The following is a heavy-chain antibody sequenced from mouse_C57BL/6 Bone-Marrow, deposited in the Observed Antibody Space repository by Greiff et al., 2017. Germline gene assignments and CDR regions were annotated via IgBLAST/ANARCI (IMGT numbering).Heavy chain of an antibody. CDR2: ISDGGSYT. CDR1: GFTFSSYA. Sequence: EVQRVESGGGLVKPGGSLKLSCAASGFTFSSYAMSWVRQPPEKRLEWVATISDGGSYTYYPANVKGRFTISRDNAKNNLYLQKSHLKSEDTAMYYCARESNYGYAMDYWGQGTSVTASS. V-gene: IGHV5-4*01. D-gene: IGHD2-5*01. CDR3: ARESNYGYAMDY. J-gene: IGHJ4*01.